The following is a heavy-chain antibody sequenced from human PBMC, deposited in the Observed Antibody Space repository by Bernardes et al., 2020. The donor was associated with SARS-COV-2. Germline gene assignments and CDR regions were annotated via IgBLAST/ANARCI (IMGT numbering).Heavy chain of an antibody. J-gene: IGHJ4*02. D-gene: IGHD3-22*01. CDR2: IKSRTDGGTT. Sequence: GGSLRLSCAASRFTFSKAWMNWVRQAPGKGLEWVGRIKSRTDGGTTVYAAPVKGRFTISRDDSKNTLYLQMDSLKTEDTAVYYCTTPLWGYDSSEPYWGQGTLVTVSS. V-gene: IGHV3-15*07. CDR1: RFTFSKAW. CDR3: TTPLWGYDSSEPY.